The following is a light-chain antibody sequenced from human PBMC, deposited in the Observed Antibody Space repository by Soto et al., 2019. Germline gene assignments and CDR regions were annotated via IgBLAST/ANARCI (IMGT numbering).Light chain of an antibody. CDR2: EVT. J-gene: IGLJ1*01. CDR3: QSYDRSLSGSF. CDR1: SSDVGGYDY. V-gene: IGLV2-8*01. Sequence: QSVLTQPPSASGSPGQSVTISCTGTSSDVGGYDYVSWYQQHPGKAPKLMIYEVTIRPSGVSDRFSGSKSGNTASLTVSGLQAEDEADYYCQSYDRSLSGSFFGTGTKLTVL.